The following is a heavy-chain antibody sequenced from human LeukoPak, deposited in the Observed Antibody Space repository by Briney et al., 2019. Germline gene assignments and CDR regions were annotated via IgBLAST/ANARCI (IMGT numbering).Heavy chain of an antibody. V-gene: IGHV4-39*07. CDR1: GGSISSSSYY. D-gene: IGHD6-13*01. J-gene: IGHJ4*02. Sequence: SETLSLTCTVSGGSISSSSYYWGWIRQPPGKGLEWIGSIYYSGSTYYNPSLKSRVTISVDTSKNQFSLKLSSVTAADTAVYYCARGRSWYGYWGQGTLVTVSS. CDR2: IYYSGST. CDR3: ARGRSWYGY.